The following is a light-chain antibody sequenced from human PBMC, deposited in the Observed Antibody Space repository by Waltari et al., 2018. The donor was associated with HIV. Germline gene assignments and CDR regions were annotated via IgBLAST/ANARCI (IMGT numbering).Light chain of an antibody. CDR3: QAWDSSTGGV. CDR2: EDS. J-gene: IGLJ3*02. Sequence: SSDLTQPPSLSVSPGQTANIPCSGDKLGNSFVWWYQQKPGQSTVLVSYEDSERPSGMPERFSGSNSENTATLTISGTQAMDDADYYCQAWDSSTGGVFGGGTKLTVL. CDR1: KLGNSF. V-gene: IGLV3-1*01.